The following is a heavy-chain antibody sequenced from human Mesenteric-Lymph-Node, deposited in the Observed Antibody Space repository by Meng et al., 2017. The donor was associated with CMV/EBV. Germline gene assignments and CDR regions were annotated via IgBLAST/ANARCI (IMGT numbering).Heavy chain of an antibody. V-gene: IGHV3-66*01. CDR2: IYSGGRT. Sequence: GSLKISCAASGFTVSDNYMSWVRQAPGKGLEWVSVIYSGGRTYYADSVKGRFTISRDNSKNTLYLQMNSLRVDDTAIYYCARDAPVITPDHDAFDMWGQGTMVTVSS. D-gene: IGHD4-23*01. J-gene: IGHJ3*02. CDR1: GFTVSDNY. CDR3: ARDAPVITPDHDAFDM.